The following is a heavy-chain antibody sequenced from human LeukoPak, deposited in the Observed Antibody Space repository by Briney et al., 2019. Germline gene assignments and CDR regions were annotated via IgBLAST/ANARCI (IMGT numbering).Heavy chain of an antibody. J-gene: IGHJ4*02. Sequence: SETLSLTCTVSGGSFSDFYLSWIRQPAGKGLEWIGRIYTGGSTNYNPSLKSRVTMSVDTSKRQFSLNLSSVTAADTAVYYCTRDFDYWGQGTLVTVSS. CDR1: GGSFSDFY. V-gene: IGHV4-4*07. CDR3: TRDFDY. CDR2: IYTGGST.